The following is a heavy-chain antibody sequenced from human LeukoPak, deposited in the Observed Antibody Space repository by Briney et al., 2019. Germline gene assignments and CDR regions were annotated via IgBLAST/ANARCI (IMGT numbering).Heavy chain of an antibody. J-gene: IGHJ6*02. CDR1: GFIFSTYG. V-gene: IGHV3-23*01. Sequence: GGSLRPSCAASGFIFSTYGMNWVRQAPGKGLEWVSAISGSGGSTYYADSVKGRFTISRDNSENTLYLQMNSLRAEDTAVYYCAKSMVSEYYYYGMDVWGQGTTVTVSS. CDR3: AKSMVSEYYYYGMDV. D-gene: IGHD5-18*01. CDR2: ISGSGGST.